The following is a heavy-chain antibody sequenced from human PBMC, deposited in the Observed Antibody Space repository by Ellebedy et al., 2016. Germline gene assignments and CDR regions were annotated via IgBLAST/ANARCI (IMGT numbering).Heavy chain of an antibody. Sequence: GESLKISCAASGFTFDNYAMSWVRQTPGKGLQWVAAITLSGGTTYYADSVKGRFTISRDNSKNTVYLQMNSLRPDDTAVYFCAKAARYLASYYIDYWGQGTLVTVSS. J-gene: IGHJ4*02. V-gene: IGHV3-23*01. CDR1: GFTFDNYA. CDR2: ITLSGGTT. D-gene: IGHD1-26*01. CDR3: AKAARYLASYYIDY.